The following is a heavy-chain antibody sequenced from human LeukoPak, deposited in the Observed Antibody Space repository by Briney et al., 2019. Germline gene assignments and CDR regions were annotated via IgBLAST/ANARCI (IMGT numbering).Heavy chain of an antibody. D-gene: IGHD1-26*01. J-gene: IGHJ3*02. CDR1: GFTFNNYG. V-gene: IGHV3-23*01. Sequence: PGGSLRLSCAASGFTFNNYGMSWVRQAPGKGLEWVSGISGSGVRTDYADSVKGRFTISRDNAKNTLYLQMNSLRAEGTAVYYCAKGSREWELLDAFDIWGQGTMVTVSS. CDR3: AKGSREWELLDAFDI. CDR2: ISGSGVRT.